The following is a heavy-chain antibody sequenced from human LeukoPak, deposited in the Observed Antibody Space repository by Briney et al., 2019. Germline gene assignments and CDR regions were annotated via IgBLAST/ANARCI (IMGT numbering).Heavy chain of an antibody. J-gene: IGHJ4*02. CDR3: ARELGPYYRSLDY. CDR2: INTNTGNP. V-gene: IGHV7-4-1*02. D-gene: IGHD1-26*01. Sequence: ASVKVSCKTSGYSFILYGISWVRQAPGQGLEWLGWINTNTGNPTYAQGFTGRLIMSLDTSVSTAYLQISDLQAEDTAVYYCARELGPYYRSLDYWGQGTLVTVSS. CDR1: GYSFILYG.